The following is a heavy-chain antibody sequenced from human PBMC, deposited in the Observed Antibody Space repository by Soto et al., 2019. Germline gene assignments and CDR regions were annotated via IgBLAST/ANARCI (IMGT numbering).Heavy chain of an antibody. Sequence: EVQLLESGGGLVKPGGSLRLSCAASGFSFSDYSMNWVRQAPGKGLEWVSSISGSSSYIYYADSLKGRVTVSRDNAEKSLYLQMNSLRAEDTAVYYCARDGAYCSGTGCRDYYHYMDVWGKGTTVTVSS. J-gene: IGHJ6*03. CDR2: ISGSSSYI. D-gene: IGHD2-2*01. V-gene: IGHV3-21*01. CDR1: GFSFSDYS. CDR3: ARDGAYCSGTGCRDYYHYMDV.